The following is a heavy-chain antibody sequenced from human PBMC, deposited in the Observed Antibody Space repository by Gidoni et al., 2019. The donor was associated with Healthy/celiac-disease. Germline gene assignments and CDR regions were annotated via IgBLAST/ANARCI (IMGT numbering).Heavy chain of an antibody. CDR1: GGTFSSYA. CDR2: IIPIFGTA. V-gene: IGHV1-69*01. D-gene: IGHD1-7*01. Sequence: QVQLVQSGAEVKKPGSSVKVSCKASGGTFSSYAISWVRQAPGQGLEWMGGIIPIFGTANYAQKFQGRVTITADESTSTAYMEPSSLRSEDTAVYYCAREVAGTTIGYYYYYGMDVWGQGTTVTVSS. J-gene: IGHJ6*02. CDR3: AREVAGTTIGYYYYYGMDV.